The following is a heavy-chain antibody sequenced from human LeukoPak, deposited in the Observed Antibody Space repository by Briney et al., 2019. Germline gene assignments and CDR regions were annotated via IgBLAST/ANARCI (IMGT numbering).Heavy chain of an antibody. D-gene: IGHD6-13*01. J-gene: IGHJ5*02. CDR3: ARAVAAGYWFDP. V-gene: IGHV4-39*07. CDR1: GGSVSSHY. Sequence: SETLSLTCTVSGGSVSSHYWDWIRQPPGKGLEWIASIYYSGSTYYNPSLKNRVTISVDPSKNQFSLKLSSVTAADTAVYYCARAVAAGYWFDPWGQGTLVTVSS. CDR2: IYYSGST.